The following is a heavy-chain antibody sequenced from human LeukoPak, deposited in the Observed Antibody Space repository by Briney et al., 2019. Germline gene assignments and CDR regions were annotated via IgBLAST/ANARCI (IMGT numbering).Heavy chain of an antibody. Sequence: PSETLSLTCSVSGDSISGSAYYWGWIRQPPGKGLEWIGNIYYSGSTYYNPSLKSRVTISVDTSKNQFSLKLRSVTAADTAVYYCARPIQEYYYYYGMDVWGQGTTVTVSS. CDR3: ARPIQEYYYYYGMDV. CDR2: IYYSGST. V-gene: IGHV4-39*01. J-gene: IGHJ6*02. CDR1: GDSISGSAYY. D-gene: IGHD5-18*01.